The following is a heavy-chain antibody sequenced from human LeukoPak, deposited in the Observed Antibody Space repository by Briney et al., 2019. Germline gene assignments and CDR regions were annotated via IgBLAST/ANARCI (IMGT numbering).Heavy chain of an antibody. V-gene: IGHV3-30*02. CDR1: GFPFSSYG. CDR3: ARAGAPVAGTMDWFDP. J-gene: IGHJ5*02. D-gene: IGHD6-19*01. Sequence: GGSLRLSCAASGFPFSSYGMHWVRQAPAKGLEWVAFIRYDGSNKYYADSVKGRFTISRDNSKNTLFLQMTSLRIEDTAVYYCARAGAPVAGTMDWFDPWGQGTLVTVSS. CDR2: IRYDGSNK.